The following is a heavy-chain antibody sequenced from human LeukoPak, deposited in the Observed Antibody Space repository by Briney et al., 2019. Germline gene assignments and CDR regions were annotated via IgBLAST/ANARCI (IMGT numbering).Heavy chain of an antibody. CDR2: FDPEDGET. V-gene: IGHV1-24*01. J-gene: IGHJ4*02. D-gene: IGHD5-12*01. Sequence: ASVKVSCKVSGYTLTELSMHWVRRAPGKGLEWMGGFDPEDGETIYAQKFQGRVTMTEDTSTDTAYMELSSLRSEDTAVYYCATDLPGYDESFDYWGQGTLVTVSS. CDR1: GYTLTELS. CDR3: ATDLPGYDESFDY.